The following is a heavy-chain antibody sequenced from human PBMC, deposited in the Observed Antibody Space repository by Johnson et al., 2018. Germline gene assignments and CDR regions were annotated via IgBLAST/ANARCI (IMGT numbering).Heavy chain of an antibody. J-gene: IGHJ6*03. CDR2: ISYDGSNK. Sequence: VQLLETGGGVVQXGRSXRLXCAASGFTFSSYGMHWVRQAPGKGLEWVAVISYDGSNKYYADSVKGRFTISRDNSKNTMYLQMNTLRAEDTAVYYCAKDLGNFYYYYMDVWGKGTTVTVSS. CDR1: GFTFSSYG. CDR3: AKDLGNFYYYYMDV. V-gene: IGHV3-30*18.